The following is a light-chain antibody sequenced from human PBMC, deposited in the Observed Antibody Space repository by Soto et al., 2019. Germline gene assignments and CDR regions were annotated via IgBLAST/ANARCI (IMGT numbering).Light chain of an antibody. CDR1: QSVSSN. CDR2: GAS. CDR3: QQFNNWPRT. V-gene: IGKV3-15*01. J-gene: IGKJ1*01. Sequence: SVMTQSPYTLSVSPGERATLPCRAGQSVSSNLAWYQQKPGQAPRLLIYGASNMESGIPARFSGSGSGTEFTLTISSLQSEDFAVYYCQQFNNWPRTFGPGTKVDIK.